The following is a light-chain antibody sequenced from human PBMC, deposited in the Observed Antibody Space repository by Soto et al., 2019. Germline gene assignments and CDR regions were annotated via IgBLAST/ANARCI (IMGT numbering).Light chain of an antibody. CDR2: AAS. CDR1: KGISSY. Sequence: PFTQSPYSLYAPVGDRVTITCRASKGISSYLAWYQQKPGKAPKLLXYAASTLQSGVPSRFSGSGSGTDFTLTISSLQHEDFANYYCQQLNSYHSITFGQGTRLEIK. CDR3: QQLNSYHSIT. J-gene: IGKJ5*01. V-gene: IGKV1-9*01.